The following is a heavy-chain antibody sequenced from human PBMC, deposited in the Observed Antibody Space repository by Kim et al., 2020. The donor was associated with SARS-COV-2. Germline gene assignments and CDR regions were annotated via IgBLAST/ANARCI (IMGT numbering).Heavy chain of an antibody. CDR3: ARDLAVAGPIGYFDL. Sequence: SETLSLTCTVSGGYISSYYWSWIRQPPGKGLEWIGYIYYSGSTTYNPSLKSRVTISRDTSKNQFSLKLSSVTAADTAVYYCARDLAVAGPIGYFDLWGRG. D-gene: IGHD6-19*01. CDR2: IYYSGST. J-gene: IGHJ2*01. CDR1: GGYISSYY. V-gene: IGHV4-59*01.